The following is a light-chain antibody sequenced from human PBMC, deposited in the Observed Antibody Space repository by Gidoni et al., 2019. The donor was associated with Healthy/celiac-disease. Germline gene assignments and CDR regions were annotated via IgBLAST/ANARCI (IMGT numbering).Light chain of an antibody. J-gene: IGLJ2*01. CDR3: NSRDSSDNFGV. V-gene: IGLV3-19*01. CDR2: GKN. Sequence: SSELTQDPAVSVALGQTVRITCQGDSLRSYYASWYQQKPGQAPVLVIYGKNNRPSGIPDRFSGSSSGNTASLTITGAQAEDEADYYCNSRDSSDNFGVFGGGTKLTVL. CDR1: SLRSYY.